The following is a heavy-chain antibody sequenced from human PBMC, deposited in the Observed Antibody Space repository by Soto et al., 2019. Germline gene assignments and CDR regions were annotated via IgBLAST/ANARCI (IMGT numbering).Heavy chain of an antibody. CDR3: AMNPSYCSGGSCYSRFDP. D-gene: IGHD2-15*01. CDR2: IIPIFGTA. V-gene: IGHV1-69*13. Sequence: GASVKVSCKACGGTFATYAIDWVRQAPGQGLEWLGGIIPIFGTANYPQKFQGRVTISADESTSTAYMDLSSLRSEDTAVYYCAMNPSYCSGGSCYSRFDPWGQGTLVTVSS. J-gene: IGHJ5*02. CDR1: GGTFATYA.